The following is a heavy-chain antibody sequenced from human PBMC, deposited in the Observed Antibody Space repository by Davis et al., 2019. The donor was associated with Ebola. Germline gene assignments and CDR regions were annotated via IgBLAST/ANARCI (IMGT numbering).Heavy chain of an antibody. CDR2: IIPILGIA. Sequence: SVQVSCKASGGTFSSYAISWVRQAPGQGLEWMGSIIPILGIANYAQKLQGRVTMTTDTSASTAYMELRSMRSDDKAVYYCARRSRGGWYVGDYFDYWGQGTLVTVSS. D-gene: IGHD6-19*01. V-gene: IGHV1-69*04. J-gene: IGHJ4*02. CDR3: ARRSRGGWYVGDYFDY. CDR1: GGTFSSYA.